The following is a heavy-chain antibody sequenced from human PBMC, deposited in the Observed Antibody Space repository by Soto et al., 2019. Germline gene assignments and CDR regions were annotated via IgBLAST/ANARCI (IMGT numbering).Heavy chain of an antibody. D-gene: IGHD2-21*01. V-gene: IGHV3-30*04. CDR2: ISFDGRTK. Sequence: QAPVVESGGGVVQPGTSLRLSCAASWFTFNVYALHWVLQAPGKGLEWLALISFDGRTKLYSESVKGRFTISKDKSERRGYLYLNSLTHEYTAIYYCAREGGGFEVVNAGLDYWGQGTQVTVSS. CDR3: AREGGGFEVVNAGLDY. CDR1: WFTFNVYA. J-gene: IGHJ4*02.